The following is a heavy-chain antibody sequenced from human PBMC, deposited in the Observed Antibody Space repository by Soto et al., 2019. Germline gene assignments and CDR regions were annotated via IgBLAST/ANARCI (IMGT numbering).Heavy chain of an antibody. CDR2: ISGSGGST. CDR3: AKGVGLSSSWYGGY. J-gene: IGHJ4*02. Sequence: GGSLRLSCAASGFTFSSYAMSWVRQAPGKGLEWVSAISGSGGSTYYADSVKGRFTISRDNSKNTLYLQMNSLRAEDTAVYYCAKGVGLSSSWYGGYWGQGTLVTVSS. D-gene: IGHD6-13*01. CDR1: GFTFSSYA. V-gene: IGHV3-23*01.